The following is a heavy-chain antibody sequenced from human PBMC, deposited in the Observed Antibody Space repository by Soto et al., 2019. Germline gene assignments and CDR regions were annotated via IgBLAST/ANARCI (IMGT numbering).Heavy chain of an antibody. D-gene: IGHD1-26*01. J-gene: IGHJ4*02. CDR3: ARAVRGSYYDS. Sequence: QVQLQESGPGLVKPSQTLSLTCTVSRGSISSGDYYWSWIRQPPGKGLEWIGYIFYSGSTYYNPSLKSRLSISVDTSKNQFSLKLSSVTAADTAVYYCARAVRGSYYDSWGQGTLVTVSS. CDR1: RGSISSGDYY. V-gene: IGHV4-30-4*01. CDR2: IFYSGST.